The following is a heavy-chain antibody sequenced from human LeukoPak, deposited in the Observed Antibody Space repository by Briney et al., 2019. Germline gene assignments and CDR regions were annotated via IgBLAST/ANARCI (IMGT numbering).Heavy chain of an antibody. V-gene: IGHV3-7*01. Sequence: GGSLRLSCADSGFTLSGYCMNWVRQAPGKGLEWVANINQNGGEKYYVDSVKGRFTISRDNGKNSLYLQMNSLRAEDTAVYYCARYRHLGYWGQGTLVTVSS. CDR3: ARYRHLGY. J-gene: IGHJ4*02. CDR2: INQNGGEK. CDR1: GFTLSGYC.